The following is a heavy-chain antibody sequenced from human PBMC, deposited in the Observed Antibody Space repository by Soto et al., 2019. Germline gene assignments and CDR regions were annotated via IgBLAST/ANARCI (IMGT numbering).Heavy chain of an antibody. CDR1: GFTFNTYD. V-gene: IGHV3-23*01. D-gene: IGHD3-10*01. J-gene: IGHJ4*02. CDR3: AKGRGGSGSLTPRVDF. CDR2: ISGGSDTT. Sequence: EVQLLESGGGLVQPGGSLRLSCAASGFTFNTYDMNWVRQAPGQGLEWVSAISGGSDTTYYADSVKGRFTVSRDGSKNTLYLQMSSLRAEDTALYYCAKGRGGSGSLTPRVDFWGQGTLVTVSS.